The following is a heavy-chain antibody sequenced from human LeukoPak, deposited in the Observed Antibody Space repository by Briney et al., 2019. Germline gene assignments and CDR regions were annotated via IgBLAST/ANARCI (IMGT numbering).Heavy chain of an antibody. J-gene: IGHJ6*03. CDR1: GLTFNDYA. CDR2: IVGDSSKT. CDR3: AKQPYNYYYLDV. D-gene: IGHD2-21*01. Sequence: PGGSLRLSCVISGLTFNDYAMTWVRQAPGKGLEWVSTIVGDSSKTYYADSVKGRFTISRDNSNYMLFLHMNNLRAEDTAIYYCAKQPYNYYYLDVWGKGTTVTVSS. V-gene: IGHV3-23*01.